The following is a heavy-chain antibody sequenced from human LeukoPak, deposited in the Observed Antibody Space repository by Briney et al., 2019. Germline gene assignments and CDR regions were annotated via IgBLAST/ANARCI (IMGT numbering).Heavy chain of an antibody. CDR3: ARARGAAVIGYYFYYMDV. Sequence: GGSLRLSCAASGFTVSSNYMTWVRQAPGKGLEWVSVIYSDGSTYYADPVKGRFTFSRDNSKNTLYLLMNSLGIEDTAVYYCARARGAAVIGYYFYYMDVWGKGTTVTVSS. CDR2: IYSDGST. CDR1: GFTVSSNY. V-gene: IGHV3-53*01. J-gene: IGHJ6*03. D-gene: IGHD2/OR15-2a*01.